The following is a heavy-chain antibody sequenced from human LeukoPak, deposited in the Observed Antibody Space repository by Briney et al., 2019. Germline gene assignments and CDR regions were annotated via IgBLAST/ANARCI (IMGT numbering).Heavy chain of an antibody. V-gene: IGHV3-30-3*01. J-gene: IGHJ6*02. CDR2: ISYDGSNK. CDR3: ARDGSRTTYYYYYGMDV. Sequence: GGSLRLSCAASGFTFSSYAMHWVRQAPGKGLEWVAVISYDGSNKYYADSVKGRFTISRDNSKNTLYLQMNSLRAEDTAVYYCARDGSRTTYYYYYGMDVWGQGTTVTVSS. D-gene: IGHD1-14*01. CDR1: GFTFSSYA.